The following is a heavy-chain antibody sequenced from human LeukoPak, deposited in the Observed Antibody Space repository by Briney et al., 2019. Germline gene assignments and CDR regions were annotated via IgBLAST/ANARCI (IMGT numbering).Heavy chain of an antibody. Sequence: GASVKVSCKASGYTFTSYGISWVRQAPGQGLEWMGWISAYNGNTNYAQKLQGRVTMTTDTSTSTAYMGLRSLRSDDTAVYYCARYVLRYFDWLLSDAFDIWGQGTMVTVSS. CDR2: ISAYNGNT. D-gene: IGHD3-9*01. J-gene: IGHJ3*02. CDR1: GYTFTSYG. V-gene: IGHV1-18*01. CDR3: ARYVLRYFDWLLSDAFDI.